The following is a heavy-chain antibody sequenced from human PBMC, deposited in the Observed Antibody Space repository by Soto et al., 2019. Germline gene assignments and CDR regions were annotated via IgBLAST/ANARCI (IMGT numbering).Heavy chain of an antibody. CDR2: ISSNGGST. V-gene: IGHV3-64D*08. J-gene: IGHJ4*02. CDR1: GFTFSSYA. D-gene: IGHD6-19*01. Sequence: GGSLRLSCSASGFTFSSYAMHWVRQAPGKGLEYVSAISSNGGSTYYADSVKGRFTISRDNSKNTLYLQMSSLRAEDTAVYYCVKEVHSGWYGDGLDYFDYWGQGTLVTVSS. CDR3: VKEVHSGWYGDGLDYFDY.